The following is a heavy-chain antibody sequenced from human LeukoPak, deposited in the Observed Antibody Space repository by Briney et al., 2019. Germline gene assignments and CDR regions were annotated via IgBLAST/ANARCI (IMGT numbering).Heavy chain of an antibody. D-gene: IGHD1-1*01. CDR2: ISGSGGST. J-gene: IGHJ3*02. CDR3: ANRQRDAFDI. V-gene: IGHV3-23*01. Sequence: AGGSLRLSCAASGFTFSSYAMSWIRQAPGKGLEWVLAISGSGGSTYYADSVKGRFTISRDNSKNTLYLQMNSLRAEDTAVYYCANRQRDAFDIWGQGTMVTVSS. CDR1: GFTFSSYA.